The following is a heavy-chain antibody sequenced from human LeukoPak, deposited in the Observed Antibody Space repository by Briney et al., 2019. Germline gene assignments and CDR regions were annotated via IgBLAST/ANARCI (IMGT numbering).Heavy chain of an antibody. CDR3: ARGLVGATMSN. Sequence: SETLSLTCDVSGDSISSDYYWGWIRQTPGKGLEWIGGIYHSGSTSYNPSLKSRVTISVDTSKNQFSLKLNSVTAADTAVYYCARGLVGATMSNWGQGALVTVSS. J-gene: IGHJ4*02. CDR1: GDSISSDYY. V-gene: IGHV4-38-2*01. CDR2: IYHSGST. D-gene: IGHD1-26*01.